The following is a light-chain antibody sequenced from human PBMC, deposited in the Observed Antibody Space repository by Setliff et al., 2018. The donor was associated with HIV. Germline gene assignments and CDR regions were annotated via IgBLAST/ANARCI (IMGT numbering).Light chain of an antibody. CDR1: QSFSGW. J-gene: IGKJ1*01. CDR3: QQYTTYPTWT. V-gene: IGKV1-5*03. Sequence: DIQITQSPSTLSASVGDKVTITCRASQSFSGWLAWYQQKPGKAPKPLIYKASTLETGVPSRFSGSGSGTEFTLTISSLQPDDLATYYCQQYTTYPTWTFGQGTKVDIK. CDR2: KAS.